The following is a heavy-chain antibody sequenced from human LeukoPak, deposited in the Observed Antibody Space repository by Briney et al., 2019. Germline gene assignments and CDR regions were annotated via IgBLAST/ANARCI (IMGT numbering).Heavy chain of an antibody. V-gene: IGHV3-30*18. CDR3: AKEGSSGSYFLWTVSAYFDY. CDR1: GFTFSSYG. Sequence: GRSLRLSCAASGFTFSSYGMHWVRQAPGKGLEWVAVISYDGSNKYYADSVKGRFTISRDNSKNTLYLQMNSLRAGDTAVYYCAKEGSSGSYFLWTVSAYFDYWGQGTLVTVSS. J-gene: IGHJ4*02. CDR2: ISYDGSNK. D-gene: IGHD1-26*01.